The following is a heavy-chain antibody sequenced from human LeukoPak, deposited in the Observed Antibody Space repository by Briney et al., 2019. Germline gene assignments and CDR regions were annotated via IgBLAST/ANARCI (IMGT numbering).Heavy chain of an antibody. CDR1: GGSISSSSFY. Sequence: SETLSLTCTVSGGSISSSSFYWAWIRQPPGKGLEWIGSIYYSGTTYYNPSVKSRVTMSVDTSKKQFSLQSSSVTAADTAVYYCARAFTFPNWFDPWGQGTLVTVSS. CDR2: IYYSGTT. V-gene: IGHV4-39*01. CDR3: ARAFTFPNWFDP. D-gene: IGHD2/OR15-2a*01. J-gene: IGHJ5*02.